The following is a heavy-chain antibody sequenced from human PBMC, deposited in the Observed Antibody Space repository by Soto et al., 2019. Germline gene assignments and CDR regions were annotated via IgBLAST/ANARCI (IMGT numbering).Heavy chain of an antibody. CDR2: IAYDGSNK. J-gene: IGHJ4*02. CDR1: GFTFSSYG. Sequence: QVQLVESGGGVVQPGRSLRLSCAASGFTFSSYGMHWVRQAPGKGLEWVAVIAYDGSNKYYADPVKGRFTISRDNSKNTLYVQMHSLRAEDTAVYYCVKDQDSSFNYWGQGTLVTVSS. CDR3: VKDQDSSFNY. V-gene: IGHV3-30*18. D-gene: IGHD6-13*01.